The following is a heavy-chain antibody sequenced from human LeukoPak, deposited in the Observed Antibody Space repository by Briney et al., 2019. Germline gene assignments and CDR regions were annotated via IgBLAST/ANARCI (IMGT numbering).Heavy chain of an antibody. Sequence: SVKVSCKASGGTFSSYAISWVRQAPGQGLERMGGIIPIFGTANYAQKFQGRGTITTDESTSTAYMELSSLRSEDTAVYYCARVNSMVVTPTYYFDYWGQGTLVTVSS. CDR2: IIPIFGTA. V-gene: IGHV1-69*05. D-gene: IGHD4-23*01. J-gene: IGHJ4*02. CDR1: GGTFSSYA. CDR3: ARVNSMVVTPTYYFDY.